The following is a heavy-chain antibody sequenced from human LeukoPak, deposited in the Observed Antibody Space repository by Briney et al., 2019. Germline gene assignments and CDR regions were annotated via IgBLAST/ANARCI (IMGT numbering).Heavy chain of an antibody. J-gene: IGHJ6*03. Sequence: GGSLRLSCAASGFTFSTYSMNWVRQAPGEGLEWASSISSSSSYIYYADSLKGRFTISRDNAKNSLYLQMNSLRAEDTAVYYCARIQLNSYYYYMDVWGKGTTVTVSS. CDR3: ARIQLNSYYYYMDV. CDR1: GFTFSTYS. V-gene: IGHV3-21*01. CDR2: ISSSSSYI. D-gene: IGHD2-2*01.